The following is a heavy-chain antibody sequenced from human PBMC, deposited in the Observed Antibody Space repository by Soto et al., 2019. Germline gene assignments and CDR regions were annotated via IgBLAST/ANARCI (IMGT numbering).Heavy chain of an antibody. V-gene: IGHV1-8*01. D-gene: IGHD3-9*01. CDR1: GYTFTSYD. J-gene: IGHJ6*02. Sequence: ASVKVSCKASGYTFTSYDINWVRQATGQGLEWMGWMNPNSGNTGYAQKFQGRVTMTRNTSISTAYMELSSLRSEDTAVYYCARGMSVTGYYDTYYYGMDVWGQGTTVTVSS. CDR3: ARGMSVTGYYDTYYYGMDV. CDR2: MNPNSGNT.